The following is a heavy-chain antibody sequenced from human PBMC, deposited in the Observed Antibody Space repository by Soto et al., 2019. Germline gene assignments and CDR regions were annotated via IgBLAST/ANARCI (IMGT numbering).Heavy chain of an antibody. V-gene: IGHV4-59*08. J-gene: IGHJ3*02. CDR2: IYYSGST. D-gene: IGHD6-13*01. Sequence: SETLSLTCTVSGGSISSYYWSWIRQPPGKGLEWIGSIYYSGSTNYNPSLKSRVTISVDTSKNQFSLKLSSVTAADTAVYYCARHQLVSGAFDIWGQGTMVTVSS. CDR1: GGSISSYY. CDR3: ARHQLVSGAFDI.